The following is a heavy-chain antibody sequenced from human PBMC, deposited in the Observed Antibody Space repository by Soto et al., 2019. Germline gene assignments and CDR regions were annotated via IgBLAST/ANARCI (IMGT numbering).Heavy chain of an antibody. J-gene: IGHJ4*02. Sequence: GGSLRLSCAASGFTFSGYSMNWVRQPPGKGLEWVSYISPSSDALHYADSVKGRFTISRDNDRNSLYLQMNSLRAEDTAAYYCARAAYASGPDYWGQEALVTVSS. D-gene: IGHD6-25*01. CDR3: ARAAYASGPDY. CDR1: GFTFSGYS. V-gene: IGHV3-48*01. CDR2: ISPSSDAL.